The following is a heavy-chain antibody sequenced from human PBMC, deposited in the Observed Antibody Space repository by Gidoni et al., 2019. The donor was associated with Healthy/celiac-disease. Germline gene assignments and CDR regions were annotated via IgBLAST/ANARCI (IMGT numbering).Heavy chain of an antibody. CDR1: GGSISSYY. D-gene: IGHD1-26*01. V-gene: IGHV4-59*08. CDR2: IYYSGST. CDR3: ARQYSGSYYFDY. Sequence: QVQLQESGPGLVKPSETLSLTCTVSGGSISSYYWSWIRQPPGKGLAWIGYIYYSGSTNYNPSLKSRVTISVDTSKNQFSLKLSSVTAADTAVYYCARQYSGSYYFDYWGQGTLVTVSS. J-gene: IGHJ4*02.